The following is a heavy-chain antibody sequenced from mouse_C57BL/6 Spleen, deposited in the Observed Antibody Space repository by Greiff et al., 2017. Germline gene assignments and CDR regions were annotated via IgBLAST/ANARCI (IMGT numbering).Heavy chain of an antibody. CDR3: ADYGSSYGFAY. Sequence: QVQLQQPGAELVKPGASVKLSCKASGYTFTSYWMHWVKQRPGQGLEWIGNINPSNGGTNSNKKFKDKATLPVDKSSSTAYMQLSSLTSEDSAVYYCADYGSSYGFAYWGQGTLVTVSA. V-gene: IGHV1-53*01. J-gene: IGHJ3*01. D-gene: IGHD1-1*01. CDR2: INPSNGGT. CDR1: GYTFTSYW.